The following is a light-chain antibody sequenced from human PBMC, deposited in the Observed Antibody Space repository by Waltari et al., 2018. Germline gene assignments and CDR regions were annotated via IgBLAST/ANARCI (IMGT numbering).Light chain of an antibody. CDR1: QNIGTY. V-gene: IGKV1-39*01. Sequence: DIQMTQSPSSLSASVGESVTITCRASQNIGTYLNWFQQKPGKAPKPLIYAASSLQSGFPTRFSGSGSGTDFTLPVSSLQPEDFATYYCQQSYSSPTFGGGTKVEIK. CDR3: QQSYSSPT. CDR2: AAS. J-gene: IGKJ4*01.